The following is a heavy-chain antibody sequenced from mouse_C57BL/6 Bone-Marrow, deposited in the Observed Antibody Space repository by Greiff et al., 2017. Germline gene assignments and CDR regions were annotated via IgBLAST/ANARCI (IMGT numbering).Heavy chain of an antibody. CDR2: IDPEDGYN. CDR3: APSLYYGNDY. CDR1: GFNFKDYY. V-gene: IGHV14-2*01. D-gene: IGHD1-1*01. J-gene: IGHJ2*01. Sequence: DVQLLQSGAELVKPGASLKLSCTASGFNFKDYYMPWVKQRPEQGLEWIGRIDPEDGYNKYAPKLQGKVTITADTSSNTADLQLSSLTSEDTAVYYCAPSLYYGNDYWGQGTTLTVSS.